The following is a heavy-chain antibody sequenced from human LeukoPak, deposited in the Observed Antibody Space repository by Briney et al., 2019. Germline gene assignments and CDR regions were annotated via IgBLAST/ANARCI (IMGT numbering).Heavy chain of an antibody. CDR2: ISSSSSTI. J-gene: IGHJ4*02. CDR1: GFTFSSYS. Sequence: GGSLRLSCAASGFTFSSYSMNWVRQAPGKGLEWVSYISSSSSTIYYADSVKGRFTISRDNAKNSLYLQMNSLRAEDTAVYYCARALIGYYFDYWGQGTLVTVSS. CDR3: ARALIGYYFDY. V-gene: IGHV3-48*01. D-gene: IGHD2-8*01.